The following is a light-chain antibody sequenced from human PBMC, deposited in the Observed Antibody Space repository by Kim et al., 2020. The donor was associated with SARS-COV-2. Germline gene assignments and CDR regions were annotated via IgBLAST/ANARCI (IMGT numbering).Light chain of an antibody. CDR2: RDS. Sequence: VALGQTARSTCGGNNIGSKKVQWYQQKPGQAPVLVIYRDSNRPSGIPERFSGSNSGNTATLTISRAQAGDEADYYCQVWDSSTVVFGGGTQLTVL. J-gene: IGLJ2*01. CDR3: QVWDSSTVV. V-gene: IGLV3-9*01. CDR1: NIGSKK.